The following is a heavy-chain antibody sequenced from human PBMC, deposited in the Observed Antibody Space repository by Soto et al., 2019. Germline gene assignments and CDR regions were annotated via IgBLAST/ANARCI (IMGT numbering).Heavy chain of an antibody. CDR3: ARMYYYGSGGYSSSWTQTTGWFDP. CDR2: IIPIFGTA. CDR1: GGTFSSYA. J-gene: IGHJ5*02. Sequence: SVKVSCKASGGTFSSYAISWVRQAPGQGLEWMGGIIPIFGTANYAQKFQGRVTITADESTSTAYMELSSLRSEDTAVYYCARMYYYGSGGYSSSWTQTTGWFDPWGQGTLVTVSS. D-gene: IGHD3-10*01. V-gene: IGHV1-69*13.